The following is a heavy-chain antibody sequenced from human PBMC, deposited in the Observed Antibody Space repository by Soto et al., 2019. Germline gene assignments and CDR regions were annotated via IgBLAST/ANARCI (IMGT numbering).Heavy chain of an antibody. J-gene: IGHJ4*02. CDR3: TTLEIFDY. V-gene: IGHV4-59*01. Sequence: ETLSLTCTVSGGSISSYYWSWIRQPPGKGLEWIGYIYYSGSTNYNPSLKSRVTISVDTSKNQFSLKLSSVTAADTAVYYCTTLEIFDYWGQGALVTVSS. CDR1: GGSISSYY. CDR2: IYYSGST.